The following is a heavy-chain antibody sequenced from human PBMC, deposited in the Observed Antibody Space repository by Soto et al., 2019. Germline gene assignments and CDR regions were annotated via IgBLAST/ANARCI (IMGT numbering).Heavy chain of an antibody. CDR3: AKDKVAAGTFCFDP. Sequence: EVQLVESGGGLVQPGVSLRLSCAASGFTFSSYSMNWVLQAPGKGLEWVTYISSSSRTIYYADSVKARFTISRDNAKNSLYLQMNSLSDEDTAVYYCAKDKVAAGTFCFDPWGQGTLVTVSS. D-gene: IGHD6-13*01. CDR1: GFTFSSYS. CDR2: ISSSSRTI. V-gene: IGHV3-48*02. J-gene: IGHJ5*02.